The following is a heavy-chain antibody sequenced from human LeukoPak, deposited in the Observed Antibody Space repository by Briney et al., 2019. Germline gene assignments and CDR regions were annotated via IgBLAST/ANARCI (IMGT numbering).Heavy chain of an antibody. V-gene: IGHV4-34*01. J-gene: IGHJ4*02. CDR3: ARDLHYSGSSLYDY. Sequence: SETLSLTCAVYGGSFSGYYWSWIRQPPEKGLEWIGEINHSGSTNYNPSLKSRVTISVDTSKNQFSLKLSSVTATDTAVYYCARDLHYSGSSLYDYWGQGTLVTVSS. CDR1: GGSFSGYY. CDR2: INHSGST. D-gene: IGHD1-26*01.